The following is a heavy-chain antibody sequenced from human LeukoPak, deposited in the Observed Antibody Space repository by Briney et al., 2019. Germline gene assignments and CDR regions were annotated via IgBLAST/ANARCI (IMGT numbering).Heavy chain of an antibody. Sequence: PGGSLRLSCAASGFTFSSYWMSWVRQAPGKGLEWVANIKQDGSEKYYVDSVKGRFTISRDNAKNSLYLQMNSLRAEDTAVYYCARDQGQASGGWELLRDTYFGYWGQGTLVTVSS. CDR2: IKQDGSEK. CDR1: GFTFSSYW. D-gene: IGHD1-26*01. J-gene: IGHJ4*02. V-gene: IGHV3-7*01. CDR3: ARDQGQASGGWELLRDTYFGY.